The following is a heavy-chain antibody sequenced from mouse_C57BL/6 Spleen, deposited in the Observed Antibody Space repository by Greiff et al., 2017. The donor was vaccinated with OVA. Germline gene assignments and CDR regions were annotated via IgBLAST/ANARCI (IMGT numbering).Heavy chain of an antibody. Sequence: QVQLQQPGAELVKPGASVKLSCKASGYTFTSYWMQWVKQRPGQGLEWIGEIEPSDSYTNYNQKFKGKATLTVDTSSSTAYMQLSSLTSEDSAVDYCARRENYDYDGFDYWGQGTTLTVSS. CDR2: IEPSDSYT. CDR1: GYTFTSYW. J-gene: IGHJ2*01. V-gene: IGHV1-50*01. D-gene: IGHD2-4*01. CDR3: ARRENYDYDGFDY.